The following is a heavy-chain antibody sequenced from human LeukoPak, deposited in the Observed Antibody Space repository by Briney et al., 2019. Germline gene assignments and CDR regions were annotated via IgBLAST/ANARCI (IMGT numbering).Heavy chain of an antibody. CDR1: GFTFSSYW. J-gene: IGHJ6*03. CDR2: IRSKAYGGAT. CDR3: TRAIFRAPYYHYYMDV. Sequence: GGSLRLSCAASGFTFSSYWMSWVRQAPGKGLEWVGFIRSKAYGGATDYAASVKGRFTISRDDSKSIAYLQMNSLKTEDTAVYYCTRAIFRAPYYHYYMDVWGKGTTVTISS. D-gene: IGHD2-21*01. V-gene: IGHV3-49*04.